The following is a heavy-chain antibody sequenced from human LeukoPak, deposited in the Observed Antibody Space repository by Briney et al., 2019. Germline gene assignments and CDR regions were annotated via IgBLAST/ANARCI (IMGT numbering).Heavy chain of an antibody. V-gene: IGHV4-4*07. D-gene: IGHD1-7*01. CDR2: IYTSGST. CDR3: ARLYGNYQNYFDY. Sequence: KPSETLSLTCTVSGCSISSYYWSWIRQPAGKGLEWIGRIYTSGSTNYNPSLKSRVTMSLDTSKNQFSLKLRSVTAADTAVYYCARLYGNYQNYFDYWGQGTLVTVSS. J-gene: IGHJ4*02. CDR1: GCSISSYY.